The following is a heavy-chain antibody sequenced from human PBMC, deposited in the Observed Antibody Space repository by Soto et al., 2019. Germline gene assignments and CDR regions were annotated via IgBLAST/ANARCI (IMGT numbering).Heavy chain of an antibody. D-gene: IGHD1-26*01. Sequence: TLSLTCTVSGGSISSYYWSWIRQPPGKGLEWIGYIYYSGSTNYNPSLKSRVTISVDTSKNQFSLKLSSVTAADTAVYYCARHLQGGSYFDYWGQGTLVTVSS. CDR2: IYYSGST. V-gene: IGHV4-59*08. CDR3: ARHLQGGSYFDY. J-gene: IGHJ4*02. CDR1: GGSISSYY.